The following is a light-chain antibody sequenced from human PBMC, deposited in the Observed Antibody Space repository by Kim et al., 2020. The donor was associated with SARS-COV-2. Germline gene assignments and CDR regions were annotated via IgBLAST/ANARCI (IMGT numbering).Light chain of an antibody. Sequence: ALVGDRVTMTRRASRGISNNLGWYQQKPGKVTKLLIYPASSLKAGVQSRFSGSGSGRDFTLSISSLQPEDVATYYCQNYNSAPWTFGQETKVDIK. CDR2: PAS. CDR3: QNYNSAPWT. V-gene: IGKV1-27*01. CDR1: RGISNN. J-gene: IGKJ1*01.